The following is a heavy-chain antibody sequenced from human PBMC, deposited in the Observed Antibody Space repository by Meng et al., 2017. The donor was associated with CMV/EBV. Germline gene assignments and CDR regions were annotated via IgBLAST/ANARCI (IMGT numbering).Heavy chain of an antibody. CDR1: GYSISSGYY. Sequence: GPLRLSCTVSGYSISSGYYWGWIRQPPGKGLEWIGSIYHSGSTYYNPSLKSRVTISVDTSKNQFSLKLSSVTAADTAVYYCARGISEAGPFDYWGQGTLVTVSS. V-gene: IGHV4-38-2*02. J-gene: IGHJ4*02. D-gene: IGHD6-19*01. CDR2: IYHSGST. CDR3: ARGISEAGPFDY.